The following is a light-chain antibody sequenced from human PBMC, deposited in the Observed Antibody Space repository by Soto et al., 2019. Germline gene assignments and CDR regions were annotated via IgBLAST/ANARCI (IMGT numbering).Light chain of an antibody. CDR1: QSVESGY. Sequence: VLTQSPGTLSVSPGERATLSCRASQSVESGYFAWYQQKPGQAPRLLIYGAYNQDTGIPDRFSGSGSGADFTLTISRVEPEDPAVYYCQQYHGSPEYSFGQGTKVEIK. J-gene: IGKJ2*01. CDR2: GAY. CDR3: QQYHGSPEYS. V-gene: IGKV3-20*01.